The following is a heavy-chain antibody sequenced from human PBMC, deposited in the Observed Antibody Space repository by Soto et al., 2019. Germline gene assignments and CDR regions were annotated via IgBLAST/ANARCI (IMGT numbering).Heavy chain of an antibody. CDR1: GFTFSSYS. D-gene: IGHD3-16*02. J-gene: IGHJ4*02. V-gene: IGHV3-21*01. CDR2: ISSSSSYI. Sequence: GGSLRLSCAASGFTFSSYSMNWVRQAPGKGLEWVSSISSSSSYIYYADSVKGRFTISRDNAKNSLYLQMNSLRAEDTAVYYCAREMGGMTYYDYAWGSYRLYYFDYWGQGTLVTVSS. CDR3: AREMGGMTYYDYAWGSYRLYYFDY.